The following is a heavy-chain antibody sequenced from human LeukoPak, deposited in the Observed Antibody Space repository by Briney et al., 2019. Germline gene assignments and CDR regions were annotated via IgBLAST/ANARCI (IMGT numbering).Heavy chain of an antibody. CDR2: IYPGDSET. D-gene: IGHD1-1*01. V-gene: IGHV5-51*01. CDR1: GYRYTSYW. J-gene: IGHJ4*02. Sequence: ECLKISCKGSGYRYTSYWIGWVRQMPGKGLEWMGIIYPGDSETRYSPSFQGQVTVSADKSISTAYLQWSSLKASDTAIYYCARQTGIAYYFDYWGQGTLVTASS. CDR3: ARQTGIAYYFDY.